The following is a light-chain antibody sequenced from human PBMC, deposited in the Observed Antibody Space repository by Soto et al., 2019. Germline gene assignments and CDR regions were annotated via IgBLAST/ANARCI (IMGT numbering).Light chain of an antibody. V-gene: IGKV1-9*01. Sequence: IQLTQSPSSLSASVGDRVTITCRASQDIAIYLAWYQQKPGEAPKLLIYAASTLYGGVPSRFSGSGSGTDFALTITSLQAEDFATYYCQQYNSYSQFTFGPGTKVDIK. CDR1: QDIAIY. CDR3: QQYNSYSQFT. CDR2: AAS. J-gene: IGKJ3*01.